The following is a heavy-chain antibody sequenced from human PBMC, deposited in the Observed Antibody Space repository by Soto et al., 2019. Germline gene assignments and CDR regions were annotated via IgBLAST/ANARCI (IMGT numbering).Heavy chain of an antibody. CDR1: GFTIGGFW. D-gene: IGHD3-22*01. V-gene: IGHV3-7*01. J-gene: IGHJ4*02. CDR3: ARTVVVVVPDNFDH. Sequence: GGSLRLSCAASGFTIGGFWMSWVRQAPGKGLEWVANIKQDGSEKYYVGSVKGRFTISRNSAKNSLYLQMDNLRGEDTAVYYCARTVVVVVPDNFDHWGQGTLVTVSS. CDR2: IKQDGSEK.